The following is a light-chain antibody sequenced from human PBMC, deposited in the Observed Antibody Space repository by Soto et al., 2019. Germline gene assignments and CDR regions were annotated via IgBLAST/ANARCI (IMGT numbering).Light chain of an antibody. J-gene: IGKJ3*01. Sequence: IQLTQSPSSLSASVGDRVTITCRASQGISSFLAWYQQKPGKAPKLLIYGASNLQSGVPSRFSGSGSGTDFTLTIGSLQPEDFATYYCQQLNSFPIPFGPGTKVDIK. CDR1: QGISSF. CDR2: GAS. V-gene: IGKV1-9*01. CDR3: QQLNSFPIP.